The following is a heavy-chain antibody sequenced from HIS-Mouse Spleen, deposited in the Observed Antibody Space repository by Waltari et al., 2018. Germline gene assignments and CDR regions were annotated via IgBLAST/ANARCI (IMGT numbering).Heavy chain of an antibody. CDR3: AREIPYSSSWYDWYFDL. CDR2: IYYSGST. J-gene: IGHJ2*01. D-gene: IGHD6-13*01. V-gene: IGHV4-39*07. Sequence: QLQLQESGPGLVKPSETLSLTCTVSGGSISSSSYYWGCTRQPPGKGLGWIGSIYYSGSTYYNPSLKSRVTISVDTSKNQFSLKLSSVTAADTAVYYCAREIPYSSSWYDWYFDLWGRGTLVTVSS. CDR1: GGSISSSSYY.